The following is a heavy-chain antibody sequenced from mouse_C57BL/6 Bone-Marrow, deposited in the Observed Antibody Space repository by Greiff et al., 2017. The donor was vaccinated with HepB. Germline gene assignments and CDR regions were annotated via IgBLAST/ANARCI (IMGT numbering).Heavy chain of an antibody. CDR1: GFNIKDDY. V-gene: IGHV14-4*01. J-gene: IGHJ2*01. CDR2: IDPENGDT. Sequence: VQLQQSGAELVRPGASVKLSCTASGFNIKDDYMHWVKQRPEQGLEWIGWIDPENGDTEYASKFQGKATITADTSSNTAYLQLSSLTSEDTAVYYCTTRYGTDYWGKGTTLTVSS. CDR3: TTRYGTDY. D-gene: IGHD1-1*01.